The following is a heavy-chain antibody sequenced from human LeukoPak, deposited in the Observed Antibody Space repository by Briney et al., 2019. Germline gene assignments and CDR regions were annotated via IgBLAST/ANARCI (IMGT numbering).Heavy chain of an antibody. V-gene: IGHV5-51*01. J-gene: IGHJ5*02. CDR1: GSSFTSYW. Sequence: GASLQISCKGSGSSFTSYWIGWVRQLPGKGLEWMGIIYPGDSDTRYSPSFQGQVTISADKSISTAYLQWSSLKASDTAMYYCARRGYSCGSNWFDPWGQGTLVTVSS. D-gene: IGHD5-18*01. CDR2: IYPGDSDT. CDR3: ARRGYSCGSNWFDP.